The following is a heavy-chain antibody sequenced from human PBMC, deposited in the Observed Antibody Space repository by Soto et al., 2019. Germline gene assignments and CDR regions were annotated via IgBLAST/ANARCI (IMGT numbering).Heavy chain of an antibody. CDR1: GGSSISYY. J-gene: IGHJ6*02. Sequence: SETLSLTCTVSGGSSISYYWSWIRQPPGKGLEWIGYIYYSGSTNYNPSLKSRVTISVDTSKNQFSLKLSSVTAADTAVYYCARVVGYDILTGSTYYYYYGMDVWGQGTTVTVSS. CDR3: ARVVGYDILTGSTYYYYYGMDV. D-gene: IGHD3-9*01. CDR2: IYYSGST. V-gene: IGHV4-59*01.